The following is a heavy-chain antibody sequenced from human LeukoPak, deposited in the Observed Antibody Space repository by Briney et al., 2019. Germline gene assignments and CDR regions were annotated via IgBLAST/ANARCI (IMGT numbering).Heavy chain of an antibody. Sequence: ASVKVSCKASGYTFTGYYMHWVRQALGQGLEWMGWINPNSGGTNYAQKFQCRVTMTRDTSISTAYMELSRLRSDDTAVYYCARPEPGGGSGSYQGTFDYWGQGTLVTVSS. CDR3: ARPEPGGGSGSYQGTFDY. CDR2: INPNSGGT. J-gene: IGHJ4*02. V-gene: IGHV1-2*02. CDR1: GYTFTGYY. D-gene: IGHD1-26*01.